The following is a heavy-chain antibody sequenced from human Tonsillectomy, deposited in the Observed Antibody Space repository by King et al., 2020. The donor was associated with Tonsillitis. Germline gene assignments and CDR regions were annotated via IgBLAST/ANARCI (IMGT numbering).Heavy chain of an antibody. CDR2: ISWNGGSI. Sequence: VQLVESGGGLVQPGRSLRLSCAASGFTFDDYAMHWVRQAPGKGLEWVSGISWNGGSIAYADSVKGRFTISRDNAKNSLYLQMNSLRAEDTAFYYCAKDLNVYLGAFDYWGQGTLVTVSS. CDR1: GFTFDDYA. J-gene: IGHJ4*02. V-gene: IGHV3-9*01. D-gene: IGHD1-14*01. CDR3: AKDLNVYLGAFDY.